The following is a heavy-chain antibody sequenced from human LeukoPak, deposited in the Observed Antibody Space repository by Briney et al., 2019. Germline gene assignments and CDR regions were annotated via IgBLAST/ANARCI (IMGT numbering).Heavy chain of an antibody. V-gene: IGHV4-4*02. D-gene: IGHD2-15*01. Sequence: PSGTLSLTCSVSGGSIGDNKWWTWVRQPPGKGMEWIGEIYHSGSTNYNPALKSRLTMSVDKSNNQFSLKLRSVTAADTAVYYCARTTEGYCRGRSCYSYYYYMDVWGKGTTVTVSS. CDR1: GGSIGDNKW. CDR2: IYHSGST. CDR3: ARTTEGYCRGRSCYSYYYYMDV. J-gene: IGHJ6*03.